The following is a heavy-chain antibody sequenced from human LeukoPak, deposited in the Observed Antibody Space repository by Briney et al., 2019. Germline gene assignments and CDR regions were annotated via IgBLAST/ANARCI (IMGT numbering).Heavy chain of an antibody. CDR3: ARDLGAY. CDR2: IYYSGST. CDR1: GGSISSYY. J-gene: IGHJ4*02. D-gene: IGHD4/OR15-4a*01. Sequence: KPSETLSLTCTVSGGSISSYYWSWIRQPPGKGLEWIGYIYYSGSTYYNPSLKSRVTISVDTSKNQFSLKLSSVTAADTAVYYCARDLGAYWGQGTLVTVSS. V-gene: IGHV4-59*12.